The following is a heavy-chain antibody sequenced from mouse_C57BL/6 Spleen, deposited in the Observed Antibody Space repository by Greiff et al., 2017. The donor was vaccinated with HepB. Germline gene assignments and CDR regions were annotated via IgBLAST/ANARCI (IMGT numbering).Heavy chain of an antibody. CDR2: INADGSST. D-gene: IGHD1-1*01. CDR1: GFTFSDYY. V-gene: IGHV5-16*01. Sequence: EVKLVESEGGLVQPGSSMKLSCTASGFTFSDYYMAWVRQVPEKGLEWVANINADGSSTYYLDSLKSRFIISRDNTKNIPYLQMSSLKSGDTATYYWAREYGSSDVGQYFDVWGKGTTVTVSS. CDR3: AREYGSSDVGQYFDV. J-gene: IGHJ1*03.